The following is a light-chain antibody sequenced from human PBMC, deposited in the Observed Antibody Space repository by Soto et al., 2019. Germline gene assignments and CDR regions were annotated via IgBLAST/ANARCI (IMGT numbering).Light chain of an antibody. CDR1: QSISSSY. J-gene: IGKJ4*01. CDR3: QQYGDSLLT. V-gene: IGKV3-20*01. Sequence: ENVLTQSPGTLSLSPGERATLSCRASQSISSSYLAWYQQKPGQTPRLLIYHASNRATGIPERFSGSGSGTDFTLTISRLEPEDFAVYYCQQYGDSLLTFGGGTKVEIK. CDR2: HAS.